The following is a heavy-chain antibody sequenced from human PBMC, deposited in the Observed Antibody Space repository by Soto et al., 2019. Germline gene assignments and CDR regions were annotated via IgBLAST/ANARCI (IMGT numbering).Heavy chain of an antibody. CDR1: GGSISSSSYY. Sequence: SETMSLTCTVSGGSISSSSYYWGWIRQPPGKGLEWIGSIYYSGSTYYNPSLKSRVTISVDTSKNQFSLKLSSVTAADRAVYLWARHWGYSSSCFYPFGDLPHKEYYYYGLDFWGQGTTVTVSS. V-gene: IGHV4-39*01. CDR2: IYYSGST. J-gene: IGHJ6*02. D-gene: IGHD6-13*01. CDR3: ARHWGYSSSCFYPFGDLPHKEYYYYGLDF.